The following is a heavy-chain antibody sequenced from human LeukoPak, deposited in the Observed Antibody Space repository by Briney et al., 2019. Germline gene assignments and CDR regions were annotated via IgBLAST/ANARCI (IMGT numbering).Heavy chain of an antibody. Sequence: SETLSLTCTVSGGSISIYYWSWIRQPPGKGLEWIGYIYNSGSTYYNPSLKSRVTISVDTSKNQFSLRLSSVTAADAAVYYCARHLGSGWRDAFDIWGQGTMVTVSS. V-gene: IGHV4-59*01. CDR3: ARHLGSGWRDAFDI. D-gene: IGHD6-19*01. CDR2: IYNSGST. CDR1: GGSISIYY. J-gene: IGHJ3*02.